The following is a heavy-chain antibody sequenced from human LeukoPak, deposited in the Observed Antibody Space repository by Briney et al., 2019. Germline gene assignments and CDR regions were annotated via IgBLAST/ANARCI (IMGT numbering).Heavy chain of an antibody. CDR1: GFTFSSHW. J-gene: IGHJ3*02. CDR2: IKEDGSET. Sequence: GGSLRLSCTGSGFTFSSHWMSWVRQAPGRGLEWVANIKEDGSETYYLDSVKGRFTISRDNAKNSVYLQMNSLRAEDTAVYYCARDSYWLGGSIGAFDIWGQGTMVTVSS. CDR3: ARDSYWLGGSIGAFDI. V-gene: IGHV3-7*01. D-gene: IGHD3-10*01.